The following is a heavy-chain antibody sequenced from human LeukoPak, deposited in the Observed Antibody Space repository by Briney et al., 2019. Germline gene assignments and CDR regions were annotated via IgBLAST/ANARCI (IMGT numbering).Heavy chain of an antibody. V-gene: IGHV4-34*01. Sequence: SETLSLTCAVYGGSFSGYYWRWIRQPPGKGLEWIGEIYHSGSTNYNPSLKSRVTISADTTKNQFSLKLSSVTAAETAVYYCARYSSSSGGMDVWGQGTTVTASS. D-gene: IGHD6-6*01. CDR3: ARYSSSSGGMDV. J-gene: IGHJ6*02. CDR2: IYHSGST. CDR1: GGSFSGYY.